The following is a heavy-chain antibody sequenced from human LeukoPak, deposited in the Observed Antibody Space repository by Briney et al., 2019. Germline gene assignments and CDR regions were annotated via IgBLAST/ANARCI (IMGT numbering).Heavy chain of an antibody. CDR1: GGSISSSNW. CDR2: IYHSGST. D-gene: IGHD3-10*01. J-gene: IGHJ5*02. V-gene: IGHV4-4*02. CDR3: ARSYRRRHNWFDP. Sequence: PSGTLSLTCAVSGGSISSSNWWSWVRQPPGKGLEWIGEIYHSGSTNYNPSLKSRVTISVDKSKNQFSLKLSSVTAADTAVYYCARSYRRRHNWFDPWGQGTLVTVSS.